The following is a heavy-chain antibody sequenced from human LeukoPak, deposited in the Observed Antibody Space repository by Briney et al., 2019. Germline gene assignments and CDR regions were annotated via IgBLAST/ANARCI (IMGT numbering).Heavy chain of an antibody. CDR2: IYYNGST. Sequence: PSQTLSLTCTVSGGSISSGDYYWSWIRQPPGKGLEWIGYIYYNGSTYYNPSLKSRVTISVDTSKNQFSLKLSSVTAADTAVYYCARAPLWFGELLYFDYWGQGTLVTVSS. CDR1: GGSISSGDYY. J-gene: IGHJ4*02. D-gene: IGHD3-10*01. V-gene: IGHV4-30-4*08. CDR3: ARAPLWFGELLYFDY.